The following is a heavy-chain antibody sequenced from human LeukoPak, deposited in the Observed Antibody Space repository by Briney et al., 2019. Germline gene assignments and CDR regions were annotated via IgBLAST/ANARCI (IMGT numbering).Heavy chain of an antibody. V-gene: IGHV4-39*07. D-gene: IGHD3-10*01. CDR2: IYYSGST. Sequence: SETLSLTCTVSGGSISSSSYYWGWIRQPPGKGLEWIGSIYYSGSTYYNPSLKSRVTISVDTSKNQFSLKLSSVTAADTAVYYCARDHLWFGEENYYYYYGMDVWGKGTTVTVSS. CDR1: GGSISSSSYY. CDR3: ARDHLWFGEENYYYYYGMDV. J-gene: IGHJ6*04.